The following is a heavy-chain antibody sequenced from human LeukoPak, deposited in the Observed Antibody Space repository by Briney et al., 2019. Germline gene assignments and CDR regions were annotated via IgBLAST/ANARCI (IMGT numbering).Heavy chain of an antibody. Sequence: ASVKVSCKASGYTFTGYYMHWVRQAPGQGLEWMGLINPNSGGTNYAQKFQGRVAMTRDTSISTAYMELSRLRSDDTAVYYCARVSAYYDFWSGYLGNWFDPWDQGTLVTVSS. V-gene: IGHV1-2*02. D-gene: IGHD3-3*01. J-gene: IGHJ5*02. CDR1: GYTFTGYY. CDR3: ARVSAYYDFWSGYLGNWFDP. CDR2: INPNSGGT.